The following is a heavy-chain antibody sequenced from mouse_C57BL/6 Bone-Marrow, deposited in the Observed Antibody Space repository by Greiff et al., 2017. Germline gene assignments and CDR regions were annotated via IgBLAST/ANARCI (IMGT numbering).Heavy chain of an antibody. Sequence: EVKLQQSGAELVRPGASVKLSCTASGFNIKDDYMHWVKQRPEQGLEWIGWIDPENGDTEYASKFQGKATITADTSSNTAYLKLSTLTSEDTAVYYCTTLYDYDGGYWGQGTSVTVSS. V-gene: IGHV14-4*01. CDR3: TTLYDYDGGY. CDR2: IDPENGDT. J-gene: IGHJ4*01. CDR1: GFNIKDDY. D-gene: IGHD2-4*01.